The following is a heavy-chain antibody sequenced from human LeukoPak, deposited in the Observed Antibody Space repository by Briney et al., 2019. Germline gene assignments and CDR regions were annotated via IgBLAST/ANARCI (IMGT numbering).Heavy chain of an antibody. J-gene: IGHJ1*01. V-gene: IGHV3-74*01. CDR1: GFTFGTYW. Sequence: GGSLRLSCAASGFTFGTYWMHWVRQAPGKGLVWVSRINGDGSSTNYADSVKGRSTISRDNPKNTLYLQINSLRAEDTAVYYCAAYDSSGYASKYFQHWGQGTLVTVSS. CDR3: AAYDSSGYASKYFQH. D-gene: IGHD3-22*01. CDR2: INGDGSST.